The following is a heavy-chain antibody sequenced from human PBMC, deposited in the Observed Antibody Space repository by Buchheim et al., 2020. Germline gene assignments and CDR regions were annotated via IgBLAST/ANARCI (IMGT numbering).Heavy chain of an antibody. CDR3: ARDGEGLRLAPLGVDY. CDR2: IWYDGSNK. J-gene: IGHJ4*02. Sequence: QVQLVESGGGVVQPGRSLRLSCAASGFTFSSYAMHWVRQAPGKGLEWVAVIWYDGSNKYYADSVKGRFTISRDNSKHMLYLQKNSLRAEDTAVYYCARDGEGLRLAPLGVDYWGQGTL. CDR1: GFTFSSYA. D-gene: IGHD3-10*01. V-gene: IGHV3-33*01.